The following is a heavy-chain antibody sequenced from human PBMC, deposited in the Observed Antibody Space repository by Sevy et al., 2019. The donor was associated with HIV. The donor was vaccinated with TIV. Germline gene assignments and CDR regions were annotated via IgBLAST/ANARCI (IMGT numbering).Heavy chain of an antibody. V-gene: IGHV3-23*01. Sequence: GGSLRLSCAASGFTFSSYAMSWVRQAPGKGLEWVSAISGSGGSTYYADSVKGRFTISRDNSKNTLYLQMNSLRAEDTAVHYCAKDLTIFGLVIGYWGQGTLVTVSS. CDR3: AKDLTIFGLVIGY. J-gene: IGHJ4*02. CDR1: GFTFSSYA. CDR2: ISGSGGST. D-gene: IGHD3-3*01.